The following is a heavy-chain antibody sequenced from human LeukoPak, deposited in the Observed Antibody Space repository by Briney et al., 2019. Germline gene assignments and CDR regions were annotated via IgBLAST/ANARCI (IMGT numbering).Heavy chain of an antibody. J-gene: IGHJ3*02. CDR1: GGSISIGSYY. CDR3: ARAPDCSSTSCYRDAFDI. D-gene: IGHD2-2*01. Sequence: SETLSLTCTVSGGSISIGSYYWSWIRQPAGKGLEWIGRIYTSGSTNYNPSLKSRVTISVDTSKNQFSLKLSSVTAADTAVYYCARAPDCSSTSCYRDAFDIWGQGTMVTVSP. V-gene: IGHV4-61*02. CDR2: IYTSGST.